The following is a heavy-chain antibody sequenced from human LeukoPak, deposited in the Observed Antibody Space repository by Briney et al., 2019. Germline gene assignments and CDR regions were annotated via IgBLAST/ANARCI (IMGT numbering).Heavy chain of an antibody. CDR1: GYTFTSYG. CDR2: ISAYNGNT. D-gene: IGHD3-22*01. Sequence: GASVKVSCKASGYTFTSYGISWVRQAPGQGLEWMGWISAYNGNTNYAQKLQGRVTMTTDTSTSTAYMELRSLGSDDTAVYYCARDDTYYYDCSSTHFDYWGQGTLVTVSS. V-gene: IGHV1-18*01. CDR3: ARDDTYYYDCSSTHFDY. J-gene: IGHJ4*02.